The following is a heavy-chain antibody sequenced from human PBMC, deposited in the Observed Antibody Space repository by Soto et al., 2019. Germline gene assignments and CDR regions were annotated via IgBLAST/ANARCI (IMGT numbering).Heavy chain of an antibody. D-gene: IGHD3-3*01. V-gene: IGHV4-31*03. CDR2: IYYIGST. CDR3: ARGNTIRSNWSAP. CDR1: GGSISSGGYY. J-gene: IGHJ5*02. Sequence: SETLSLTCTVSGGSISSGGYYWSWIRQHPGKGLEWIGYIYYIGSTDYNPSLKSRVTISIDTSKNQFSLKLTSVTAADTAVYYCARGNTIRSNWSAPWGQGTRVTVSS.